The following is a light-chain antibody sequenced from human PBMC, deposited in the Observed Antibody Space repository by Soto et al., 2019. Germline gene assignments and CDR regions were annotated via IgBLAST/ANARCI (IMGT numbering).Light chain of an antibody. CDR3: QHYNSYSEA. J-gene: IGKJ1*01. Sequence: DIQMTQSPSTLSGSVGDRVTITSRASQTIISWLAWYQQKPGKAPKLLIYKASTLKSGVPSRFSGSGSGTEFTLTISSLQPDDFATYYCQHYNSYSEAFGQGTKVDIK. V-gene: IGKV1-5*03. CDR1: QTIISW. CDR2: KAS.